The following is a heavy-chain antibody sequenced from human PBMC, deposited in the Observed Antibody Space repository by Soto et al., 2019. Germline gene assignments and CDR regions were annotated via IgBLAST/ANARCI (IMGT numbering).Heavy chain of an antibody. J-gene: IGHJ6*02. CDR1: GGSFSGYY. CDR3: ASVIAARDYGMDV. CDR2: INLSGST. V-gene: IGHV4-34*01. D-gene: IGHD6-6*01. Sequence: SETLSLTCAVYGGSFSGYYWSWIRQPPGKGLEWIGEINLSGSTNYNPSLKSRVTISVDTSKNQFSLKLSSVTAADTAVYYCASVIAARDYGMDVWGQGTTVTVSS.